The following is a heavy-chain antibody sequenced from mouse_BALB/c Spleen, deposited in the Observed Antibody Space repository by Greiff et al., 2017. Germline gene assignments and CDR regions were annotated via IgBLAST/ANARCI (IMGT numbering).Heavy chain of an antibody. V-gene: IGHV5-17*02. D-gene: IGHD1-1*01. Sequence: EVKLMESGGGLVQPGGSRKLSCAASGFTFSSFGMHWVRQAPEKGLEWVAYISSGSSTIYYADTVKGRFTISRDNPKNTLFLQMTSLRSEDTAMYYCAREGTVVASFDDWGQGTTLTVSS. J-gene: IGHJ2*01. CDR3: AREGTVVASFDD. CDR1: GFTFSSFG. CDR2: ISSGSSTI.